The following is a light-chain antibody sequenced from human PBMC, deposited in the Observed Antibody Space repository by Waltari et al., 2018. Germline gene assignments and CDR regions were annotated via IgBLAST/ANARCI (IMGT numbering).Light chain of an antibody. CDR1: SNDVWTDNL. CDR3: CSYVGSSTSYV. J-gene: IGLJ1*01. Sequence: QSALTQPASVSGSPGQSITISCPGVSNDVWTDNLCDLYQQYPGKAPKLMIYEASKRPSGVSNRFSGSKSGNTASLTISGLQAEDEADYFCCSYVGSSTSYVFGIGTKVTVL. V-gene: IGLV2-23*01. CDR2: EAS.